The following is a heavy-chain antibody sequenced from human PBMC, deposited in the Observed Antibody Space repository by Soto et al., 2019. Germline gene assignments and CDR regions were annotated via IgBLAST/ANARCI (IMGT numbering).Heavy chain of an antibody. J-gene: IGHJ5*02. V-gene: IGHV3-30*18. CDR3: AKDRVIQLLPIWPDP. CDR2: VSSDGNNK. D-gene: IGHD2-2*01. Sequence: PGGSLRLSCVASGFSFSNYGMHWVRQAPGKGLEWVAFVSSDGNNKYYAGSVKGRFTISRDNAKNTLYLQVDRLTVDDTAVYYCAKDRVIQLLPIWPDPWGQGTLVTVSS. CDR1: GFSFSNYG.